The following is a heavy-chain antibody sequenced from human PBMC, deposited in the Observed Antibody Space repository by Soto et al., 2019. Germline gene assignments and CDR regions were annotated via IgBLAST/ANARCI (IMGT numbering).Heavy chain of an antibody. J-gene: IGHJ6*02. CDR2: IYPGDSDT. CDR3: AGHSRGSIAAAGSYYYYGMDV. CDR1: GYSFTSYW. D-gene: IGHD6-13*01. V-gene: IGHV5-51*01. Sequence: GESLKISCKGSGYSFTSYWIGWVRQMPGKGLEWMGIIYPGDSDTRYSPSFQGQVTISADKSISTAYLQWSSLKASDTAMYYCAGHSRGSIAAAGSYYYYGMDVWGQGTTVTVSS.